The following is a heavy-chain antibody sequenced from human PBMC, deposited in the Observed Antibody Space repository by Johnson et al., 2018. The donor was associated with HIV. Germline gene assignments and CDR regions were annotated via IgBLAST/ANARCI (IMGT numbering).Heavy chain of an antibody. CDR1: GFTFSDYY. CDR2: ISSSGSTI. V-gene: IGHV3-11*04. CDR3: ATLKGPRLHIAARRPDAFDI. Sequence: QVQLVESGGGLVKPGGSLRLSCAASGFTFSDYYMSWIRQAPGKGLEWVSYISSSGSTIYYADSVQGRFTISRDNAKNSLYLQMNSLRAEDTAVYYCATLKGPRLHIAARRPDAFDIWGQGTMVTVSS. J-gene: IGHJ3*02. D-gene: IGHD6-6*01.